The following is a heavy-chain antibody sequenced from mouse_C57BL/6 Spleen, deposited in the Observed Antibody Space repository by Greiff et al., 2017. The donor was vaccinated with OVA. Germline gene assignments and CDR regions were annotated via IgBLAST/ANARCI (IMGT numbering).Heavy chain of an antibody. D-gene: IGHD1-1*01. V-gene: IGHV1-61*01. CDR2: IYPSDSET. J-gene: IGHJ4*01. CDR1: GYTFTSYW. Sequence: VQLQQPGAELVRPGSSVKLSCKASGYTFTSYWMDWVKQRPGQGLEWIGNIYPSDSETHYNQKFKDKATLTVDKSSSTAYMQLSSLTSEDSAVYYCARVYYYGSSRYAMDYWGQGTSVTVSS. CDR3: ARVYYYGSSRYAMDY.